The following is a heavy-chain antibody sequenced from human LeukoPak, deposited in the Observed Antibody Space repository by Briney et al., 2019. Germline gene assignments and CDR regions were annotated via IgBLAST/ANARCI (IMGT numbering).Heavy chain of an antibody. D-gene: IGHD4-23*01. CDR2: ISSSSSYI. Sequence: GGSLRLSCAASGFTFSSYSMNWVRQAPGKGLEWVSSISSSSSYIYYADPVKGRFTISRDNAKNSLYLQMNSLRAEDTAVYYCARNYGGTSGSFDYWGQGTLVTVSS. CDR3: ARNYGGTSGSFDY. CDR1: GFTFSSYS. J-gene: IGHJ4*02. V-gene: IGHV3-21*01.